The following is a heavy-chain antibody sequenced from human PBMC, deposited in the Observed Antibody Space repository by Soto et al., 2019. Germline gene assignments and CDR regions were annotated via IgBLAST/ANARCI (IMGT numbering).Heavy chain of an antibody. D-gene: IGHD3-16*01. CDR2: ISGSGGST. J-gene: IGHJ4*02. CDR3: ATSRDYGYYFDY. V-gene: IGHV3-23*01. CDR1: GFTFSSYA. Sequence: GGSLRLSCAASGFTFSSYAMSWVRQAPGKGLEWVSAISGSGGSTYYADSVKGRFTISRDNSKNTLYLQMNSLRAEDTAVYYCATSRDYGYYFDYWGQGTLVTVSS.